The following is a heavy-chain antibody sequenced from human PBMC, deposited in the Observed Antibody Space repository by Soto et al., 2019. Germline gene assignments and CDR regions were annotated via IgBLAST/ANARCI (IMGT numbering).Heavy chain of an antibody. CDR1: GYSFTSYW. J-gene: IGHJ6*02. V-gene: IGHV5-10-1*01. CDR2: IDPSDSYT. CDR3: ARLNGDYGSGSYYDYYYYYGMDV. D-gene: IGHD3-10*01. Sequence: SLKISCKGSGYSFTSYWISRVRQMPGKGLEWMGRIDPSDSYTNYSPSFQGHVTISADKSISTAYLQWSSLKASDTAKYYCARLNGDYGSGSYYDYYYYYGMDVWGQGTTVTVSS.